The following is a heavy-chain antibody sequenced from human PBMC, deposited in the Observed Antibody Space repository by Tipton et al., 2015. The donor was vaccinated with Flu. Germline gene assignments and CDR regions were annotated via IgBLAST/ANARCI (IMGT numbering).Heavy chain of an antibody. J-gene: IGHJ5*02. CDR1: GDSISSDYY. Sequence: TLSLTCAVSGDSISSDYYWGWIRQFPGKGLEWIGSVSRTGSTIYNPSLKSRVTISVDTSKNQFSLRLTSVTAADTAVYYCARRHYSNYVSEPKNWFDPWGQGTLVTVSS. V-gene: IGHV4-38-2*01. D-gene: IGHD4-11*01. CDR2: VSRTGST. CDR3: ARRHYSNYVSEPKNWFDP.